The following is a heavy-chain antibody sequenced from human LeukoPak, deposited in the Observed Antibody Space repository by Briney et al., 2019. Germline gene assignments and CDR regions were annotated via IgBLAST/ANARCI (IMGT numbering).Heavy chain of an antibody. V-gene: IGHV3-74*01. CDR2: INSDGSST. Sequence: GGSLRLSCAASGFPFSSYFMNWVRQAPGKGLVWVSRINSDGSSTSYADSVKGRFTISRDNSKNTLYLQMNSLRAEDTAVYYCAKPPLYITMYAFDIWGQGTMVTVSS. J-gene: IGHJ3*02. CDR1: GFPFSSYF. CDR3: AKPPLYITMYAFDI. D-gene: IGHD3-10*02.